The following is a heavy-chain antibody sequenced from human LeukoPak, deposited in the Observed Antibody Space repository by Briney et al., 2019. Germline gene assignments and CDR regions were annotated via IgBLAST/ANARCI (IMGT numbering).Heavy chain of an antibody. CDR2: INHSGST. J-gene: IGHJ3*02. D-gene: IGHD3-9*01. CDR1: GGSFSGYY. CDR3: ARRKRKSYYDILTGYPDAFDI. V-gene: IGHV4-34*01. Sequence: SETLSLTCAVYGGSFSGYYWSWIRQPPGKGLEWIGEINHSGSTNYNPSLKSRVTISVDTSKNQFSLKLSSVTAADTAVYYCARRKRKSYYDILTGYPDAFDIWGQGTMVTVSS.